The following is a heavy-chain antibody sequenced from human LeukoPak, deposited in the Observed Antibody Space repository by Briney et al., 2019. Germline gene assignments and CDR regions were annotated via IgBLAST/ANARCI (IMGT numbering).Heavy chain of an antibody. D-gene: IGHD4-17*01. CDR1: GGSFSSYY. CDR2: INHSGST. V-gene: IGHV4-34*01. J-gene: IGHJ4*02. CDR3: ANTDYGDYVLMG. Sequence: PSETLSLTCAVFGGSFSSYYFSRYFLHWIRQPPGKGLEWIGEINHSGSTNYNPSLKSRVTISVDTSKNQFSLKLSSVTAADTAVYYCANTDYGDYVLMGWGQGTLVTVSS.